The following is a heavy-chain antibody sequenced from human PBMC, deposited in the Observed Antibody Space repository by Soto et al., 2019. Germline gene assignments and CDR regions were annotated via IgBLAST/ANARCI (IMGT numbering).Heavy chain of an antibody. CDR2: ISGSGGST. CDR1: GFTFSSYA. J-gene: IGHJ3*02. CDR3: AKDQRHDYGDKNDAFDI. D-gene: IGHD4-17*01. Sequence: EVQLLESGGGLVQPGGSLRLSCAASGFTFSSYAMSWVRQAPGKGLEWVSAISGSGGSTYYADSVKGRFTISRDNSKNTLYLQMNSLRAEDTAVYYCAKDQRHDYGDKNDAFDIWGQGTMVTVSS. V-gene: IGHV3-23*01.